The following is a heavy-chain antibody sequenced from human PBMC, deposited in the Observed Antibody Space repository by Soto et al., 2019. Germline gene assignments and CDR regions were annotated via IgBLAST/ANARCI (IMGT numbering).Heavy chain of an antibody. CDR2: ISDNGGNT. CDR1: GFTVGNVA. D-gene: IGHD1-1*01. J-gene: IGHJ4*02. Sequence: SXGSLRLSCAAPGFTVGNVAMAWVRQAPGKGLEWVSSISDNGGNTDYADSARGRFTLSRDNSKNTLYLQMNHLKAEDTAVYYCAKLYWNPRYFDSWGQGARVTVSS. V-gene: IGHV3-23*01. CDR3: AKLYWNPRYFDS.